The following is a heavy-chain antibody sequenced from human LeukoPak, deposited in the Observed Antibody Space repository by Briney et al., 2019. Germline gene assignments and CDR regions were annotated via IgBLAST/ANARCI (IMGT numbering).Heavy chain of an antibody. V-gene: IGHV3-21*01. CDR3: ARGYNWNPDY. Sequence: GGSLRLSCAASGFTFSSYAMSWVRQAPGKGLEWVSAISSSSSYIYYADSVKGRFTISRDNAKNSLYLQMNSLRAEDTAVYYCARGYNWNPDYWGQGTLVTVSS. D-gene: IGHD1-20*01. CDR1: GFTFSSYA. CDR2: ISSSSSYI. J-gene: IGHJ4*02.